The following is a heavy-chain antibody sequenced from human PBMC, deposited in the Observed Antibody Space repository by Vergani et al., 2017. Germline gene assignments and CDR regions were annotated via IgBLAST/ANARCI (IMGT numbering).Heavy chain of an antibody. V-gene: IGHV4-59*08. CDR3: ARSGSGSYYDY. CDR1: GGSISSYY. Sequence: QVQLQESGPGLVKPSETLSLTCTVSGGSISSYYWSWIRQPPGKGLEWIGYIYYSGSTNYNPSLKSRVTISVDTSKNQFSLKLSSVTAADTAVDYCARSGSGSYYDYWGQGTLVTVSS. J-gene: IGHJ4*02. D-gene: IGHD1-26*01. CDR2: IYYSGST.